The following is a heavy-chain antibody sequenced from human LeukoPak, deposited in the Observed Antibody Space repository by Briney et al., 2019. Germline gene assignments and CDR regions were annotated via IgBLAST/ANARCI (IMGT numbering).Heavy chain of an antibody. V-gene: IGHV1-69*01. J-gene: IGHJ4*02. CDR2: IIPIFGTA. CDR1: GGTFSSYA. Sequence: SVKVSCKASGGTFSSYAISWVRQAPGQGLEWMGGIIPIFGTANYAQKFQGRVTITADESTSTAYMELSSLRSEDTAVYYCARALEYCSGGSCYGYLCYWGQGTLVTVSS. D-gene: IGHD2-15*01. CDR3: ARALEYCSGGSCYGYLCY.